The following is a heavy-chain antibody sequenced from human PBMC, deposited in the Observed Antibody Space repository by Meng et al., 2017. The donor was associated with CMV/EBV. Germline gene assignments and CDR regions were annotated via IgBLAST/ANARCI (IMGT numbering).Heavy chain of an antibody. D-gene: IGHD5-12*01. J-gene: IGHJ5*02. Sequence: SVKVSCKASGVTFSSYAISWVRQAPGQGLEWMGGIIPIFGTANYAQKFQGRVTITTDESTSTAYMELSSLRSEDTAVYYCARGGFIVATILVIQNWFDPWGQGTLVTVSS. CDR3: ARGGFIVATILVIQNWFDP. CDR2: IIPIFGTA. CDR1: GVTFSSYA. V-gene: IGHV1-69*05.